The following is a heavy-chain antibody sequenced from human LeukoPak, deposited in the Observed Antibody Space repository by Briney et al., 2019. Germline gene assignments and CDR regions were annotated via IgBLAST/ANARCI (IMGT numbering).Heavy chain of an antibody. D-gene: IGHD3-3*01. CDR2: IRGDSSET. Sequence: GGSLRLSCTGSGFTFSSYSMIWVRQAPGKGLVWVSSIRGDSSETRHAGSVMGRFTISRDNAEKSLYLQMNSLRAEDTAVYYCARGHFGVVLDYWGQGTLVTVSS. CDR1: GFTFSSYS. J-gene: IGHJ4*02. V-gene: IGHV3-21*01. CDR3: ARGHFGVVLDY.